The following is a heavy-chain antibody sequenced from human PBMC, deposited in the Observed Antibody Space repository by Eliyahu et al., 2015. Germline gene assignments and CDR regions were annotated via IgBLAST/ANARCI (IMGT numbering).Heavy chain of an antibody. D-gene: IGHD2/OR15-2a*01. CDR1: GYTFTSYA. V-gene: IGHV1-3*01. CDR3: ARDGLGTTP. J-gene: IGHJ5*02. CDR2: INAGNGNT. Sequence: QVQLVQSGAEVKKPGASVXVSCKAXGYTFTSYAXXXVRQAPGQRLXWMGWINAGNGNTKYSQKFQGRVTITRDTSASTAYMELSSLRSEDTAVYYCARDGLGTTPWGQGTLVTVSS.